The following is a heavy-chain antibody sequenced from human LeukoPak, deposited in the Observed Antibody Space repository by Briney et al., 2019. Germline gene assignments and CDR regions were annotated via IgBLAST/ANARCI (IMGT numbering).Heavy chain of an antibody. Sequence: QPGGSLRLSCSASGFTFSSYALHWVRQAPGKGLEYVSAISSNGGTTYYTDSVKGRFTISRDNSKNTLFLQMSSLRVEDTAVYYCVRTMYYYDTSGSNSFDPWGQGTLVTVSS. CDR1: GFTFSSYA. CDR2: ISSNGGTT. CDR3: VRTMYYYDTSGSNSFDP. J-gene: IGHJ5*02. V-gene: IGHV3-64D*06. D-gene: IGHD3-22*01.